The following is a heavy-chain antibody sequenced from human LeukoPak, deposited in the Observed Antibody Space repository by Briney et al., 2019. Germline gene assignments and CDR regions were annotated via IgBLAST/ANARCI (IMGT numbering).Heavy chain of an antibody. CDR2: ISGSGGST. CDR1: GFTFSSYS. V-gene: IGHV3-23*01. Sequence: GGSLRLSCAASGFTFSSYSMGWVRQAPGEGLEWVSAISGSGGSTYYADSVKGRFTISRDNSKNTLYLQMNSLRAEDTAVYYCAKEAYCGGDCYFDYWGQGTLVTVSS. D-gene: IGHD2-21*02. J-gene: IGHJ4*02. CDR3: AKEAYCGGDCYFDY.